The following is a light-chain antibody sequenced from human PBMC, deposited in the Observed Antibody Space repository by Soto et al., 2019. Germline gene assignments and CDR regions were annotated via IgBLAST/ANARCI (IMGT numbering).Light chain of an antibody. V-gene: IGLV1-40*01. CDR2: GNS. CDR1: SSNIGAGYD. Sequence: QAVVTQPPSVSGAPGQRVTISCTGSSSNIGAGYDVHWYQQLPGTAPKLLIYGNSNRPSGVPDRFSGSKSGTSASLAITGLQAEDEADCYCQSYDSSLSGLFGGGTKVTVL. CDR3: QSYDSSLSGL. J-gene: IGLJ2*01.